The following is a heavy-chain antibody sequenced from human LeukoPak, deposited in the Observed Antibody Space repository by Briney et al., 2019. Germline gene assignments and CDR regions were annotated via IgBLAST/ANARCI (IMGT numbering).Heavy chain of an antibody. J-gene: IGHJ4*02. CDR3: ARELGWDSSEGRDY. D-gene: IGHD6-19*01. CDR1: GFTFSSFW. V-gene: IGHV3-7*01. CDR2: IKNDGSEK. Sequence: PGGSLRLSCAASGFTFSSFWMSWVRQAPGKGLEWVANIKNDGSEKYYVDSVKGRFNISRDNAKNSLYLQMDSLRAEDTAVYYCARELGWDSSEGRDYWGQGSLVTVSS.